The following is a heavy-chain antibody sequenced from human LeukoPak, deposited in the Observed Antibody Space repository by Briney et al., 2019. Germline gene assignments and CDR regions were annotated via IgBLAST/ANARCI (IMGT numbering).Heavy chain of an antibody. V-gene: IGHV3-23*01. Sequence: GGSLRLSCAAPGFTFSNYAMTWVRQAPGKGLEWVSAISDDGDAKYADSVKGRFTISRHNSKNTLYLQMNSLRAEDTAVYYCAVDCSGGYYYGMDVWGQGTTVTVSS. CDR2: ISDDGDA. J-gene: IGHJ6*02. CDR3: AVDCSGGYYYGMDV. CDR1: GFTFSNYA. D-gene: IGHD2-15*01.